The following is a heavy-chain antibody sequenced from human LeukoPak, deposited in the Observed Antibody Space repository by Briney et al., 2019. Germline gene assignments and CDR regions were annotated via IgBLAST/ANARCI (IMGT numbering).Heavy chain of an antibody. CDR1: GFTFSSYA. D-gene: IGHD6-13*01. Sequence: GGSLRLSCAASGFTFSSYAMHWVRQAPGKGLEWVAVILYDGSNTYYADSVKGQFTISRDNSKNTLYVQMNSLRAEDTAVYYCARDSSSSWYSLDYWGQGTLVTVSS. J-gene: IGHJ4*02. CDR2: ILYDGSNT. V-gene: IGHV3-30*04. CDR3: ARDSSSSWYSLDY.